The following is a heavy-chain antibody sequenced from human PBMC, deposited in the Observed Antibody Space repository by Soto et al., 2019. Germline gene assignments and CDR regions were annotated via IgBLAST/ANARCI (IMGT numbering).Heavy chain of an antibody. CDR2: IGSRGETYAT. J-gene: IGHJ4*02. CDR3: TPSSSADDDY. Sequence: GGSLRLSCAASGFTFGASALQWVRQASGKGLEWLGRIGSRGETYATTYAASVKGRFTISRDDSKKTAYLQMKNLKTEDTAVYYCTPSSSADDDYWGQGT. D-gene: IGHD6-19*01. V-gene: IGHV3-73*01. CDR1: GFTFGASA.